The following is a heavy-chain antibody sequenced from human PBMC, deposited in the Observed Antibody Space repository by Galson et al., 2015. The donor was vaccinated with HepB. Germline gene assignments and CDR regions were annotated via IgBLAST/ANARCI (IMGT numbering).Heavy chain of an antibody. CDR1: GFTFSSYG. V-gene: IGHV3-33*08. Sequence: SLRLSCAASGFTFSSYGMHWVRQAPGKGLEWVAVIWYDGSNKYYTDSVKGRFTISRDNSKNTLYLQMNSLRAEDTAVYYCARDGDYGDSLEWYFDLWGRGTLVTVSS. CDR2: IWYDGSNK. CDR3: ARDGDYGDSLEWYFDL. J-gene: IGHJ2*01. D-gene: IGHD4-17*01.